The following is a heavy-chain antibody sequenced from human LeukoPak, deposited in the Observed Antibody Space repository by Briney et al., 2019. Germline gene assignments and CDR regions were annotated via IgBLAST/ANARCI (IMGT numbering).Heavy chain of an antibody. CDR3: ARDFEENGYHDY. D-gene: IGHD5-24*01. Sequence: GASVKVSCKASGYTFTGYYMHWVRQAPGQGLEWMGWINPNSGGTNYAQKFQGRVTMTRDTSISTAYMELSRLRSDDTAVYCCARDFEENGYHDYWGQGTLVTVSS. J-gene: IGHJ4*02. CDR2: INPNSGGT. CDR1: GYTFTGYY. V-gene: IGHV1-2*02.